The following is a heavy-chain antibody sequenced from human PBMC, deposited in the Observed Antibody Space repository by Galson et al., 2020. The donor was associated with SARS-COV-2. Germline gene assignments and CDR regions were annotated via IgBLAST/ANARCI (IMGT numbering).Heavy chain of an antibody. Sequence: NSGGSLRLSCAASGFTFSSYSMNWVRQAPGKGLEWVSSISSSSSYIYYADSVKGRFTISRDNAKNSRYLQINSLRAEDTAVYYCGSNPAAGPYYYYYGMDVWGQGTTVTVSS. J-gene: IGHJ6*02. V-gene: IGHV3-21*01. D-gene: IGHD6-13*01. CDR2: ISSSSSYI. CDR3: GSNPAAGPYYYYYGMDV. CDR1: GFTFSSYS.